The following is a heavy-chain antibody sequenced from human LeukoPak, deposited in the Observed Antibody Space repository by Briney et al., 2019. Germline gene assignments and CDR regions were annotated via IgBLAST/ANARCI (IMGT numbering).Heavy chain of an antibody. D-gene: IGHD5-18*01. J-gene: IGHJ4*02. V-gene: IGHV1-69*05. CDR3: ARESRYSYGLYYFDY. CDR2: IIPIFGTA. Sequence: ASVKVSCKASGGTFSSYAISWVRQAPGQGLEWMGRIIPIFGTANYAQKFQGRVTITTDESTSTAYMELSSLRSEDTAVYYCARESRYSYGLYYFDYWGQGTLVNVSS. CDR1: GGTFSSYA.